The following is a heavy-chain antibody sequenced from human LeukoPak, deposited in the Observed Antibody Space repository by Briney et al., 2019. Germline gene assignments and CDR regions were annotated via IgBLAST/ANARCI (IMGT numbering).Heavy chain of an antibody. Sequence: PGGSLRLSCAASGFTFSTYAMNWVRQAPVKGLEWVSTIGGGGPTTDYADSVKDRFTISRDNSKNTLYLQMNSLRAEDTAVYFCARGFLGGTDQYFDSWGQGTLVTVSS. J-gene: IGHJ4*02. CDR2: IGGGGPTT. V-gene: IGHV3-23*01. CDR1: GFTFSTYA. D-gene: IGHD6-19*01. CDR3: ARGFLGGTDQYFDS.